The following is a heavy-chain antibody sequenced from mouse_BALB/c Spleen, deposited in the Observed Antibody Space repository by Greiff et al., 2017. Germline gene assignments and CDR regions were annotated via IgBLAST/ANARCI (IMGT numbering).Heavy chain of an antibody. CDR3: ARDGGSSSFAY. D-gene: IGHD1-1*01. CDR1: GFTFTDYY. Sequence: EVKLEESGGGLVQPGGSLRLSCATSGFTFTDYYMSWVRQPPGKALEWLGFIRNKANGYTTEYSASVKGRFTISRDNSQSILYLQMNTLRAEDSATYYCARDGGSSSFAYWGQGTLVTVSA. CDR2: IRNKANGYTT. V-gene: IGHV7-3*02. J-gene: IGHJ3*01.